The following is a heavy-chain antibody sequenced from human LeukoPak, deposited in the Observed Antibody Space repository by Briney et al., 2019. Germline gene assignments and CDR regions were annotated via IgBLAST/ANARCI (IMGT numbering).Heavy chain of an antibody. V-gene: IGHV1-69*13. D-gene: IGHD5-18*01. CDR3: ASVDTAMVTFDY. CDR2: IIPIFGTA. J-gene: IGHJ4*02. CDR1: GGTFSSYA. Sequence: ASEKVSCKASGGTFSSYAISWVRQAPGQGLEWMGGIIPIFGTANYAQKFQGRVTITADESTSTAYMELSSLRSEDTAVYYCASVDTAMVTFDYWGQGTLVTVSS.